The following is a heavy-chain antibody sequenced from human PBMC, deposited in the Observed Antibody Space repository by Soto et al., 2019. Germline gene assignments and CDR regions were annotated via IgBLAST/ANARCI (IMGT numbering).Heavy chain of an antibody. D-gene: IGHD3-10*01. Sequence: QGQLVQSGAEVKKPGASVKVSCKASGYTFTNYGITWVRQAPGQGLEWMGWISDYNGNTFYGKKFQGRVTMTTDTSTRTAYMELKSLRSDDTAVYYCAREGYYSGSGTYSPPRYYGMDAW. CDR1: GYTFTNYG. CDR2: ISDYNGNT. J-gene: IGHJ6*01. CDR3: AREGYYSGSGTYSPPRYYGMDA. V-gene: IGHV1-18*01.